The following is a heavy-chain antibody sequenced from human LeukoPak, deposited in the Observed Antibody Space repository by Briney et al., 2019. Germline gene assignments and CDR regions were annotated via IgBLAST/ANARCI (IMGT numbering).Heavy chain of an antibody. Sequence: PSGTLSLTCTVSGGSISSYYWSWIRQPAGKGLEWIGRIYTSGSTNYNPSLKSRVTMSVDTSKNQFSLKLSSVTAADTAVYYCARHPEGYCSSTSCYRYYYYMDVWGKGTTVTVSS. CDR3: ARHPEGYCSSTSCYRYYYYMDV. CDR2: IYTSGST. CDR1: GGSISSYY. D-gene: IGHD2-2*01. J-gene: IGHJ6*03. V-gene: IGHV4-4*07.